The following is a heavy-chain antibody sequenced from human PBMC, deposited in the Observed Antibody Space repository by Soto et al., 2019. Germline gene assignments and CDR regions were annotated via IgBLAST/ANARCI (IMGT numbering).Heavy chain of an antibody. CDR3: AKDRLKIGYVFDY. J-gene: IGHJ4*02. D-gene: IGHD2-2*01. CDR1: GFNFSNHG. CDR2: ISNAGNNK. V-gene: IGHV3-30*18. Sequence: GGSLRLSCAASGFNFSNHGMHWVRQAPGKGLEWVAVISNAGNNKYYADSVKGRFSISRDNSTNMVYLQMNSLRPEDTAVYYCAKDRLKIGYVFDYWGQGTLVTVSS.